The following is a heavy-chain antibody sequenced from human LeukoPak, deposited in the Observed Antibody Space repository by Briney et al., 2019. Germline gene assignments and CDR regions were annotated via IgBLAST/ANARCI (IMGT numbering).Heavy chain of an antibody. V-gene: IGHV3-21*01. Sequence: GGSLRLSCAASGFTFSSYSMNWVRQAPGKGLEWVSSISSSSSYIYYADSVKGRFTISRANAKNSLYLQMNSLRAEDTAVYYCARELYGSGSYYDYWGQGTLVTVSS. CDR1: GFTFSSYS. J-gene: IGHJ4*02. CDR3: ARELYGSGSYYDY. D-gene: IGHD3-10*01. CDR2: ISSSSSYI.